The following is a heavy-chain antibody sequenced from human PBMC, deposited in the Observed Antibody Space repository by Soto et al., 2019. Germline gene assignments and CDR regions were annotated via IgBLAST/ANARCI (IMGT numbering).Heavy chain of an antibody. CDR2: INPSGGST. CDR3: ARDGAAGGTVVTHVGLDSRHAPNYYYYYGMDV. V-gene: IGHV1-46*01. Sequence: GASVKVSCKASGYTFTSYYMHLVRQAPEQGLEWMGIINPSGGSTSYAQKFQGRVTMTRDTSTSTVYMELSSLRSEDTAVYYCARDGAAGGTVVTHVGLDSRHAPNYYYYYGMDVWGQGTTVTVSS. D-gene: IGHD2-21*02. CDR1: GYTFTSYY. J-gene: IGHJ6*02.